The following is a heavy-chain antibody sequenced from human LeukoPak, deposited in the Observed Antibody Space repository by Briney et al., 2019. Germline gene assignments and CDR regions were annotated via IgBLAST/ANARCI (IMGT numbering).Heavy chain of an antibody. CDR1: GGSISSYS. CDR2: IDYSGGT. J-gene: IGHJ4*02. D-gene: IGHD1-1*01. CDR3: ARHQLNFDY. Sequence: PSETLSLTCTVSGGSISSYSWSWIRQPPGKGLEWIGYIDYSGGTNYNPSLKSRATISVDTSKNQFSLKLSSVTAADTAVYYCARHQLNFDYWGQGILVTVSS. V-gene: IGHV4-59*08.